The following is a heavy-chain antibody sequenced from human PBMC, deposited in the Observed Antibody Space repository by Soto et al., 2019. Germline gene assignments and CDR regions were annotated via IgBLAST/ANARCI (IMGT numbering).Heavy chain of an antibody. CDR2: IITAFGPA. Sequence: QVQLVQSGAEVKKPGSSLKVSCTASGGTLNNYAISWLRQAPGQGLEWMGGIITAFGPAIYAQKFQGRVSIAADESTHKAHMDMSSLRSEDTDVYYGAAVGSWARLDNWGQGTLVTVSS. CDR1: GGTLNNYA. D-gene: IGHD6-13*01. CDR3: AAVGSWARLDN. V-gene: IGHV1-69*01. J-gene: IGHJ4*02.